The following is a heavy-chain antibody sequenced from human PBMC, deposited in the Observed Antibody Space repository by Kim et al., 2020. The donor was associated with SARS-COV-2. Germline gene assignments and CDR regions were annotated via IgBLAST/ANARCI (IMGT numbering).Heavy chain of an antibody. CDR1: GGTFSSYA. Sequence: SVKVSCKASGGTFSSYAISWVRQAPGQGLEWMGGIIPIFGTANYAQKFQGRVTITADESTSTAYMELSSLRSEDTVVYYCASESSLRYFDWSFDYWGQGTLVTVSS. V-gene: IGHV1-69*13. CDR3: ASESSLRYFDWSFDY. D-gene: IGHD3-9*01. CDR2: IIPIFGTA. J-gene: IGHJ4*02.